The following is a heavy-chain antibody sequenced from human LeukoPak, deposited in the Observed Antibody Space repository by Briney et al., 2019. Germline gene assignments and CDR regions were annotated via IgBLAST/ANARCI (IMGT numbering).Heavy chain of an antibody. CDR2: IWYDGNNK. D-gene: IGHD4-17*01. CDR1: GFTFNSYG. J-gene: IGHJ4*02. Sequence: GGSLRLSCAASGFTFNSYGIHWVRQAPGKGLEWVAVIWYDGNNKYYADSVKGRFTISRDSSKNMMYLQMNSLRAEDTAVYYCAREHTTVTSLLDYWGQGTLVTVSS. CDR3: AREHTTVTSLLDY. V-gene: IGHV3-33*01.